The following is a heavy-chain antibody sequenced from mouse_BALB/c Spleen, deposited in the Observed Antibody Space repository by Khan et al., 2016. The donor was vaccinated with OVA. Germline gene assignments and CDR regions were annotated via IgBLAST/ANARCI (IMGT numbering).Heavy chain of an antibody. CDR3: ARNSYMYDFTY. CDR2: IRSGGNT. J-gene: IGHJ3*01. V-gene: IGHV2-2*01. D-gene: IGHD2-14*01. Sequence: QVQLKESGPGLVRPSQTLSITCTVSGFSLTTYGVHWVRQSPGKGLEWLGVIRSGGNTDYNADFISRLSITKDNSKSQVFFKMNSLQADDTAMYYCARNSYMYDFTYWDQGTLVTVSA. CDR1: GFSLTTYG.